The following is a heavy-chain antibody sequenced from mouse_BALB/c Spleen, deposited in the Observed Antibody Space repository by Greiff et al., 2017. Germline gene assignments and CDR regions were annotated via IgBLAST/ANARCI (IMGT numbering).Heavy chain of an antibody. Sequence: EVQLQQSGAELVRPGALVKLSCKASGFNIKDYYMHWVKQRPEQGLEWIGWIDPENGNTIYDPKFQGKASITADTSSNTAYLQLSSLTSEDTAVYYCGYSLYWGQGTTLTVSA. CDR1: GFNIKDYY. V-gene: IGHV14-1*02. D-gene: IGHD2-12*01. CDR3: GYSLY. J-gene: IGHJ2*01. CDR2: IDPENGNT.